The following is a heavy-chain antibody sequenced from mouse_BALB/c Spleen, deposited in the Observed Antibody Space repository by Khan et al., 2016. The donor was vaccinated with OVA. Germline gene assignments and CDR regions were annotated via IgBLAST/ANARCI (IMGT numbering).Heavy chain of an antibody. Sequence: VQLQELGPGLVQPSQSLSITCTVSGFSLNYYGVHWVRQSPGKGLVWLGVIWSGGSTDYNAPFISRLSISKDNSKSQVFFKRNSLQSNDTAIYYCARNYDYDEGLAYWGQGTLVTVSA. CDR2: IWSGGST. D-gene: IGHD2-4*01. J-gene: IGHJ3*01. CDR3: ARNYDYDEGLAY. V-gene: IGHV2-2*03. CDR1: GFSLNYYG.